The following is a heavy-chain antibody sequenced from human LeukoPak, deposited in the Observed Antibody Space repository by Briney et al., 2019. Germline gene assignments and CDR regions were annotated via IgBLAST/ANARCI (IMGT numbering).Heavy chain of an antibody. CDR2: ISYDGSNK. J-gene: IGHJ5*01. CDR1: GFTFSSYA. Sequence: QPGRSLRLSCAASGFTFSSYAMHWVRQAPGKGLEWVAVISYDGSNKYYADSVKGRFTISRDNSKNTLYLQMNSLRAEDTAVYYCARVQVRFLSPWFDSWGQGTLVTASS. V-gene: IGHV3-30-3*01. CDR3: ARVQVRFLSPWFDS. D-gene: IGHD3-3*01.